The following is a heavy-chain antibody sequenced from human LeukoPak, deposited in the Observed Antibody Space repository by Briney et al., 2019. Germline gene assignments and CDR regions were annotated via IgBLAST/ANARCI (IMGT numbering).Heavy chain of an antibody. D-gene: IGHD5-12*01. CDR1: GGSVSSYY. CDR2: IYYSGST. Sequence: SETLSLTCTVSGGSVSSYYWSWIRQPPGKGLEWIGYIYYSGSTNYNPSLKSRVTISVDTSKNQFSLKLSSVTAADTAVYYCARVKGSPGDGYNSLIPHYYYYGMDVWGQGTTVTVSS. CDR3: ARVKGSPGDGYNSLIPHYYYYGMDV. J-gene: IGHJ6*02. V-gene: IGHV4-59*02.